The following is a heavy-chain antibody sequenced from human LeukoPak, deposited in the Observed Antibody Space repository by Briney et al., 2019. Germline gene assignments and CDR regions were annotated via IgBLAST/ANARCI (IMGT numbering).Heavy chain of an antibody. D-gene: IGHD6-19*01. J-gene: IGHJ3*01. CDR1: GFTFSSYW. CDR3: ARVYSSGWYNV. V-gene: IGHV3-7*01. Sequence: GGSLRLSCTASGFTFSSYWMSWVRQAPGKGLEWVANIKEDGSGKYYVDSVKGRFTISRDNAKNSLYLHMNSLRAEDTAVYYCARVYSSGWYNVWGQRTMATVSS. CDR2: IKEDGSGK.